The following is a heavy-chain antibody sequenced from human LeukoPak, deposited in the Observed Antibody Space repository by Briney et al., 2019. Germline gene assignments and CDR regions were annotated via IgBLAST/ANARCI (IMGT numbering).Heavy chain of an antibody. J-gene: IGHJ4*02. D-gene: IGHD3-10*01. CDR2: IRSTANGYAT. CDR3: TGNYYGSGSYADFDY. V-gene: IGHV3-73*01. CDR1: GFTFSDYY. Sequence: GSLRLSCAASGFTFSDYYMSWIRQAPGKGLEWVGRIRSTANGYATAYAASVKGRFTISRDDSKNTAYLQMDSLKTEDTAVYYCTGNYYGSGSYADFDYWGQGTLVTVSS.